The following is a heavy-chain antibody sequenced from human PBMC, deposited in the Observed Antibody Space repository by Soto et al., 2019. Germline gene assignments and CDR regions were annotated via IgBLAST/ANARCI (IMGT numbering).Heavy chain of an antibody. Sequence: QITLKESGPTLVKPTQTLTLTCTFSGFSLSTSGVGVGWIRQPPGKALECLALIYWDDVKHYSPSLKSRLTITKETSKNQAVLTMTNMDPVDTAKYYCAHIAKYYQYNWFGPWGQGTLVAVSS. CDR2: IYWDDVK. CDR3: AHIAKYYQYNWFGP. V-gene: IGHV2-5*02. D-gene: IGHD3-10*01. CDR1: GFSLSTSGVG. J-gene: IGHJ5*02.